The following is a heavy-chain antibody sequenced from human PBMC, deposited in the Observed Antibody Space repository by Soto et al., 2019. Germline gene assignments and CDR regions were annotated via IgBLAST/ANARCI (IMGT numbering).Heavy chain of an antibody. CDR2: IYYNGST. CDR1: GGSISSYY. J-gene: IGHJ4*02. V-gene: IGHV4-59*08. Sequence: SETLSLTCTVSGGSISSYYWSWIRQPPGKGLEWIGYIYYNGSTNYNPSLKSRVTISVDTSKNQFSLKLSSVTAADTAVYYCARRNGDWAFDYWGQGTLVTVSS. D-gene: IGHD4-17*01. CDR3: ARRNGDWAFDY.